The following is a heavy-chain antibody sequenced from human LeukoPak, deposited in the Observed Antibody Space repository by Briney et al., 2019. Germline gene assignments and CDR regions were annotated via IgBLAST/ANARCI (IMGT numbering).Heavy chain of an antibody. CDR2: IGSAGINS. CDR3: ATSRGYIDN. CDR1: GFIFSNLG. V-gene: IGHV3-23*05. Sequence: GGSLRLSCAASGFIFSNLGMTCVRQAPGKGLEWVSAIGSAGINSYYADSVRGRFTISRDNSKDMPYLQMSSLTVEDTAEYFCATSRGYIDNWGQGALVIVSS. J-gene: IGHJ4*02. D-gene: IGHD3-16*01.